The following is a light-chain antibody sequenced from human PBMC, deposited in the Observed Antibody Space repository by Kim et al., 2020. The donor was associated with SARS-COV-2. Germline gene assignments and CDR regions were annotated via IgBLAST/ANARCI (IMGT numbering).Light chain of an antibody. Sequence: PSVGYRVTITCRASQGIRNYLAWFQQRPWKAPKSLFYSASILLSGVPPRFRSSCSGTYFTLTISSRQPEDFASYFCHQYDSYPFTFVQGTQLEIK. CDR3: HQYDSYPFT. CDR1: QGIRNY. CDR2: SAS. J-gene: IGKJ5*01. V-gene: IGKV1-16*01.